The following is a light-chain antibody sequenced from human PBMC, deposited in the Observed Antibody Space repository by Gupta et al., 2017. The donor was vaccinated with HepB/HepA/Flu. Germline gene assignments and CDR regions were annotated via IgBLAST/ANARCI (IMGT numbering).Light chain of an antibody. CDR1: QGIRDD. CDR2: TAS. CDR3: LQHNGYPLT. J-gene: IGKJ5*01. Sequence: DIQMTQSPSSLSASVGDRVTITCRASQGIRDDLSWYQQKPGRAPKRLIYTASSLQNGVPSRFSGSGSWTEFTLTISSLQPEDSATYYCLQHNGYPLTFGQGTRLEI. V-gene: IGKV1-17*01.